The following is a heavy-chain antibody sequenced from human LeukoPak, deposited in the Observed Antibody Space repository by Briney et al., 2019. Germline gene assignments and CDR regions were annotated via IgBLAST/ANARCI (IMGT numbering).Heavy chain of an antibody. CDR3: AKGYCSSTSCYYFDY. CDR2: ISWNSGSI. V-gene: IGHV3-9*02. Sequence: GGSLRLSCAASGFTSDDYAMHWVRQAPGKGLEWVSGISWNSGSIDYADSVKGRFTISRDNAKNSLYLQMNSLRAEDTALYYCAKGYCSSTSCYYFDYWGQGTLVTVSS. J-gene: IGHJ4*02. D-gene: IGHD2-2*01. CDR1: GFTSDDYA.